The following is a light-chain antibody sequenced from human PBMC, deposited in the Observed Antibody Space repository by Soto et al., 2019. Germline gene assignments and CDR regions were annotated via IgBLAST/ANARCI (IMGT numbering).Light chain of an antibody. CDR2: HVS. Sequence: QSVLTQPASVSGSPGQSITISCTGTSSDVGGYNYVSWYQQHPGKAPMLMIYHVSNRPSGVSNRFSGSKSANTASLTISGLQAEDVADYYCSSYTSINTYVFGTGTKVTVL. V-gene: IGLV2-14*03. CDR1: SSDVGGYNY. J-gene: IGLJ1*01. CDR3: SSYTSINTYV.